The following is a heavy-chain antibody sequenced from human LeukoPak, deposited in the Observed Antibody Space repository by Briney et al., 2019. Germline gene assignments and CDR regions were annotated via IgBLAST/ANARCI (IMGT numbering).Heavy chain of an antibody. J-gene: IGHJ5*02. CDR1: GGTFSSYA. V-gene: IGHV1-69*05. Sequence: ASVKVSCKASGGTFSSYAISWVRQAPGQGPEWMGGIIPIFGTANYAQKFQGRVTITTDESTSTAYMELSSLRSEDTAVYYCARVRCGSSTSCFHNWFDPWGQGTLVTVSS. CDR3: ARVRCGSSTSCFHNWFDP. D-gene: IGHD2-2*01. CDR2: IIPIFGTA.